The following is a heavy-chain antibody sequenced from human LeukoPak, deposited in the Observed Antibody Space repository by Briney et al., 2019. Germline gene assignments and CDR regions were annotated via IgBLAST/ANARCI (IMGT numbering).Heavy chain of an antibody. J-gene: IGHJ4*02. V-gene: IGHV3-23*01. D-gene: IGHD2-2*01. CDR3: AKWRGPAAYSFYFDY. CDR2: ISGSGGST. CDR1: GFTFSSYA. Sequence: PGGSLRLSCAASGFTFSSYAMSWVRQAPGNGLEWVSAISGSGGSTYYADSVKGRFTISRDNSKNTLYLQMNSLRAEDTAVYYCAKWRGPAAYSFYFDYWGQGTLVTVSS.